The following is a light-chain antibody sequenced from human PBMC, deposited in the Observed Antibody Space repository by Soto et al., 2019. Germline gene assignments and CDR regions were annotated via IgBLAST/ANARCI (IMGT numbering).Light chain of an antibody. V-gene: IGKV3-11*01. CDR2: DAS. Sequence: EIVLTQSPATLSLSPGERATLSCRASQSVSRYLAWYQQKPGQAPRLLIYDASNRATGIPARFSGSGSGTDFTLTISSLEPEDFAFYYCQQLSAWGTFGGGPRWRSN. CDR1: QSVSRY. CDR3: QQLSAWGT. J-gene: IGKJ4*01.